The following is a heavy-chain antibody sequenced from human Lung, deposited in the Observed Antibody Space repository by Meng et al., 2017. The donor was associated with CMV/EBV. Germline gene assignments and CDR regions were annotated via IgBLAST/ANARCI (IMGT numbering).Heavy chain of an antibody. CDR1: GFTFSSYW. V-gene: IGHV3-7*01. CDR3: ARRQWRYYFDY. J-gene: IGHJ4*02. CDR2: IKQDGSEK. Sequence: ESXKISWAASGFTFSSYWMSWVRQAPGKGLEWVANIKQDGSEKYYVDSVKGRFTISRDNAKNSLYLQMNSLRAEDTAVYYCARRQWRYYFDYWGQGTLVTVSS. D-gene: IGHD6-19*01.